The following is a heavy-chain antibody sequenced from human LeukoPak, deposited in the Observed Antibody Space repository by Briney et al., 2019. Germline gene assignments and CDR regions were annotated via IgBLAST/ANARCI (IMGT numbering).Heavy chain of an antibody. CDR1: GFTFSSYD. CDR3: AKGTTFGGVIVTPYFDY. CDR2: ISGSGGST. Sequence: GGSLRLSCAASGFTFSSYDMSWVRQAPGKGLEWVSAISGSGGSTYYADSVKGRFTISRDNSKNTLYLQMNSLRAEDTAVYYCAKGTTFGGVIVTPYFDYWGQGTLVTVSS. D-gene: IGHD3-16*02. V-gene: IGHV3-23*01. J-gene: IGHJ4*02.